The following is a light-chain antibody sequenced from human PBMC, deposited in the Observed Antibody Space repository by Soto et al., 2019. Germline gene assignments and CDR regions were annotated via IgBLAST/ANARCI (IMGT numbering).Light chain of an antibody. Sequence: QSALTQPPSVSGSPGQSVTISCTGTSSDVGNYNRVSWYQQPPGTAPKLMIYEVSNRPSGVPDRFSGSKSGNTASLTISGLQAEDEADYYCSSYTSSSFYVFGIGTKVTVL. CDR1: SSDVGNYNR. V-gene: IGLV2-18*02. J-gene: IGLJ1*01. CDR3: SSYTSSSFYV. CDR2: EVS.